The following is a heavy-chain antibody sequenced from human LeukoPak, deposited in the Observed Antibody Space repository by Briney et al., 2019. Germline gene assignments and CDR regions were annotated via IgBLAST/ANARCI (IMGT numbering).Heavy chain of an antibody. V-gene: IGHV3-23*01. CDR2: ISGSGGST. CDR3: AKDGSGWGAFDI. CDR1: GFTFSSDA. Sequence: GGSLRLSCAASGFTFSSDAMSWVRQAPGKGLEWVSAISGSGGSTYYADSVKGRFTISRDNSKNTLYLQMNSLRAEDTAVYYCAKDGSGWGAFDIWGQGTMVTVSS. J-gene: IGHJ3*02. D-gene: IGHD6-19*01.